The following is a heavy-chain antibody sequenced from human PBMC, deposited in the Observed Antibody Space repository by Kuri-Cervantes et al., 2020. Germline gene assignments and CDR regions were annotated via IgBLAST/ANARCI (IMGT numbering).Heavy chain of an antibody. J-gene: IGHJ4*02. CDR3: AKGGVLLWFGDPDDYFDY. V-gene: IGHV3-30*18. CDR2: ISYDGSNK. D-gene: IGHD3-10*01. CDR1: GFTFSSYG. Sequence: GGSLRLSCAASGFTFSSYGMHWVRQAPGKGLEWVAVISYDGSNKYYADSVKGRFTISRDNSKNTLYLQMNSLRAEDTALYYCAKGGVLLWFGDPDDYFDYWGQGTLVTVSS.